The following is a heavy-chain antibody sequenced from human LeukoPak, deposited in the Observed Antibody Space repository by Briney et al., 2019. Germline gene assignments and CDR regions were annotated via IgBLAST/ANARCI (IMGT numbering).Heavy chain of an antibody. CDR3: ATRYYGSGSYYNVECMDV. CDR2: IYYSGST. CDR1: GGSISSYY. D-gene: IGHD3-10*01. V-gene: IGHV4-59*01. J-gene: IGHJ6*02. Sequence: SETLSLTCTVSGGSISSYYWSWIRQPPGKGLEWIGYIYYSGSTNYNPSLKSRVTISVDTSKNQFSLKLSSVTAADTAVYYCATRYYGSGSYYNVECMDVWGQGTTVTVSS.